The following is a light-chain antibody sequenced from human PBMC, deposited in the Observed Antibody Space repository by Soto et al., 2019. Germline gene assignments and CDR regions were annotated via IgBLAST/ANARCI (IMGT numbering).Light chain of an antibody. CDR2: GAS. CDR1: RDIDNS. CDR3: QKYNKAPWI. J-gene: IGKJ1*01. V-gene: IGKV1-27*01. Sequence: DIRVTQSPLSLSASVGDRVTITCRASRDIDNSLAWYQQIPGRAHKLLIYGASSLQSGVQSRFSGSGSGTYFVLTITNLQPEDVATYYCQKYNKAPWIFGQGTKVDIK.